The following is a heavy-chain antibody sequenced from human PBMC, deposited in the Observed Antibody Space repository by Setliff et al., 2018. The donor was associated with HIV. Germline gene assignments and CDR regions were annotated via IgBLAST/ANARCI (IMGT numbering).Heavy chain of an antibody. V-gene: IGHV3-72*01. CDR1: GFSLSDYY. D-gene: IGHD3-22*01. CDR3: AKPTYYYDDSGYSGGDY. CDR2: IRNKNRGYTT. J-gene: IGHJ4*02. Sequence: PGGSLRLSCVASGFSLSDYYMDWVRQTPGKGLDWVGRIRNKNRGYTTEYAASVKGRFSVSRDDSKNSLYLQMNSLRAEDTAVYYCAKPTYYYDDSGYSGGDYWGQGTLVTVSS.